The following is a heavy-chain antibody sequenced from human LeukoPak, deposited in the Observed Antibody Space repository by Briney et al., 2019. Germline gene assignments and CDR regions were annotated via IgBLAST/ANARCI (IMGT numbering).Heavy chain of an antibody. Sequence: GGSLRLSCAASGFTFSSYSMNWVRQAPGKGLEWVSPISGSGSSTYYADSVKGRFTISRDNSKSTLYLQMNSLRAEDTAVYYCAKGVAVASPYYFDYWGQGTLVTVSS. J-gene: IGHJ4*02. CDR1: GFTFSSYS. V-gene: IGHV3-23*01. CDR2: ISGSGSST. CDR3: AKGVAVASPYYFDY. D-gene: IGHD6-19*01.